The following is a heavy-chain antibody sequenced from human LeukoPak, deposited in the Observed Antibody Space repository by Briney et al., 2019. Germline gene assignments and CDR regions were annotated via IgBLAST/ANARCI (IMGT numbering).Heavy chain of an antibody. V-gene: IGHV4-39*07. CDR2: INYSGYK. D-gene: IGHD3-10*01. CDR3: ARGAKTLTMVRGVIILPRRHPYGEFDY. J-gene: IGHJ4*02. CDR1: GGSISSSTYY. Sequence: TSETLSLTCAVSGGSISSSTYYWGWIRQPPGKGLEWIGSINYSGYKYDNPSLKSRVTISVDTSKNQFSLKLSSVTAADTAVYYCARGAKTLTMVRGVIILPRRHPYGEFDYWGQGTLVTVSS.